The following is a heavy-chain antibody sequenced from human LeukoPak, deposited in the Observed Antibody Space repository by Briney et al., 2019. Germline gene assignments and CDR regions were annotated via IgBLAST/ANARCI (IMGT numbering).Heavy chain of an antibody. CDR1: GYTFSNYA. CDR2: INPNTGNP. J-gene: IGHJ3*02. V-gene: IGHV7-4-1*02. CDR3: AGGGGRGIFDAFNI. Sequence: ASVKVSCKAFGYTFSNYAMSWVRQAPGQGLEWMGWINPNTGNPIYAQDFIGRFVFSLDTSVNTAYLQISSLKTEDSAVYYCAGGGGRGIFDAFNIWGQGKMATVSS. D-gene: IGHD3-10*01.